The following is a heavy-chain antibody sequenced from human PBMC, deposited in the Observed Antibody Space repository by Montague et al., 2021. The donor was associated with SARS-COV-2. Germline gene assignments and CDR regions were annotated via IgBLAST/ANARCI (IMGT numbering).Heavy chain of an antibody. V-gene: IGHV4-4*07. CDR3: AREATSWFGELMGVWFDP. D-gene: IGHD3-10*01. Sequence: SETLSLTCTVSGASITTYYWSWIRQSAEKGLEWIGRIHTSGNTNYNPTLRSRVTMSVDTSKNQFSLKLNSVTAADTAVYYCAREATSWFGELMGVWFDPWGQGTLVTVSS. CDR2: IHTSGNT. J-gene: IGHJ5*02. CDR1: GASITTYY.